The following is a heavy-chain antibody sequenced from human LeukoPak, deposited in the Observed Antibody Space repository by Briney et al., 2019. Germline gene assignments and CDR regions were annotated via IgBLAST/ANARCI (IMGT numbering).Heavy chain of an antibody. J-gene: IGHJ4*02. CDR3: ARDQPADYDILTGYYRDPGGGY. CDR2: ISYDGSNK. CDR1: GFTFSSYA. Sequence: PGGSLRLSCAASGFTFSSYAMHWVRQAPGKGLEWVAVISYDGSNKYYADSVKGRFTISRDNSKNTLYLQMNSLRAEDTAVYYCARDQPADYDILTGYYRDPGGGYWGQGTLVTVSS. D-gene: IGHD3-9*01. V-gene: IGHV3-30*04.